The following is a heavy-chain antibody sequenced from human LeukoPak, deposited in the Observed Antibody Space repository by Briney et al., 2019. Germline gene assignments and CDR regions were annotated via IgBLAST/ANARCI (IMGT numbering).Heavy chain of an antibody. CDR3: ARGAAESCGWSSYFDY. CDR2: MNPNGGNT. Sequence: ASVKVSCKASGYTFTSYDINWVRQATGQGLEWMGWMNPNGGNTGYAQKFQGRVTMTRNTSISTAYMELSSLRSEDTAVYYCARGAAESCGWSSYFDYWGQGTLVTVSS. D-gene: IGHD6-19*01. CDR1: GYTFTSYD. J-gene: IGHJ4*02. V-gene: IGHV1-8*01.